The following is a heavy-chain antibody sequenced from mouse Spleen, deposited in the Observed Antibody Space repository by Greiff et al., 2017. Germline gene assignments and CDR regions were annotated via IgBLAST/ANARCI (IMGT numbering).Heavy chain of an antibody. CDR3: ARNDAMITTTYWYFDV. V-gene: IGHV2-4-1*01. J-gene: IGHJ1*01. CDR2: IWSDGST. CDR1: GFSLTNYA. Sequence: VKLMESGPGLVAPSQSLSITCTVSGFSLTNYAVHWVRQSPGKGLEWLGVIWSDGSTDYNAAFISRLSISKDNSKSQVFFKMNSLQADDTAIYYCARNDAMITTTYWYFDVWGAGTTVTVSS. D-gene: IGHD2-4*01.